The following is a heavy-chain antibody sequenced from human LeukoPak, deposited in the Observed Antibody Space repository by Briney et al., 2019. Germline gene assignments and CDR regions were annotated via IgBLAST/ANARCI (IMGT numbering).Heavy chain of an antibody. Sequence: YTMHWVRHAPGKGLEWVSLISWDGGSTYYADSVKGRFTISRDNSKNSLYLQMNSLRTEDTALYYCAKSHYYYDTYYFDYWGQGTLVTVSS. CDR2: ISWDGGST. V-gene: IGHV3-43*01. CDR1: YT. J-gene: IGHJ4*02. D-gene: IGHD3-22*01. CDR3: AKSHYYYDTYYFDY.